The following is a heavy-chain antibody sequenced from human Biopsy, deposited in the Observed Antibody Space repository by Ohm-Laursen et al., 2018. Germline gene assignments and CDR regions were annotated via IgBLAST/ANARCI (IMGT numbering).Heavy chain of an antibody. CDR1: GDSVSSGSFY. D-gene: IGHD6-19*01. CDR2: IYDRGSTA. J-gene: IGHJ4*02. V-gene: IGHV4-61*01. CDR3: ARGMRSSGWPYFDS. Sequence: SDTLSLTCTVSGDSVSSGSFYWTWIRQPPGQGLEYIGYIYDRGSTANYNPSLESRVTMSVDMPKNQFSLKLSSVTAADTAIYYCARGMRSSGWPYFDSWGQGTLVTVSP.